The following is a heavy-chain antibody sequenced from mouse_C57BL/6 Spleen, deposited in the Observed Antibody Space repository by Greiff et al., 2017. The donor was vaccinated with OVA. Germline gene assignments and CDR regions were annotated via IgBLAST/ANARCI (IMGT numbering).Heavy chain of an antibody. J-gene: IGHJ4*01. Sequence: VQLQQPGAELVRPGSSVKLSCKASGYTFTSYWMHWVKQRPIQGLEWIGNIDPSDSETHYNQKFKDKSTLTVDKSSSTAYMQLSSLTSEDSAVYYCARRLRQGYAMDYWGQGTSVTVSS. V-gene: IGHV1-52*01. CDR1: GYTFTSYW. D-gene: IGHD2-2*01. CDR3: ARRLRQGYAMDY. CDR2: IDPSDSET.